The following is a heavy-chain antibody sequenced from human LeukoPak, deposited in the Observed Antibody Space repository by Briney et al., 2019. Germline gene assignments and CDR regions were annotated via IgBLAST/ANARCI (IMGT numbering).Heavy chain of an antibody. J-gene: IGHJ4*02. V-gene: IGHV1-18*01. Sequence: ASVKVSSKASGYTFTSYGISWVRQAPAQGLGWMGWISAYNGNTNYAQKRQGRVTMTTDTSTRTAYMELRSLRSDDTAVYYCARASRGYCSGTSCSSFDYWGQGTLVTVSS. CDR1: GYTFTSYG. CDR3: ARASRGYCSGTSCSSFDY. D-gene: IGHD2-2*03. CDR2: ISAYNGNT.